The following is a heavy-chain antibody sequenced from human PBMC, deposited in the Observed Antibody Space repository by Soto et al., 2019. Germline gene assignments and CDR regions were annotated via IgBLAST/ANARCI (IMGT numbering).Heavy chain of an antibody. CDR2: INPSGGST. CDR1: GYTFTSDY. J-gene: IGHJ4*02. Sequence: QVQLVQSGAEVKKPGASVKVSCKASGYTFTSDYMHWVRQAPGQVLEWMGIINPSGGSTSYAQKFKGVGIKTSDTSTTRVYMELSSLRSEDKAVYYCAREPYYYYSSGYPLTIGWGDYWGQGTPVTDSS. V-gene: IGHV1-46*01. CDR3: AREPYYYYSSGYPLTIGWGDY. D-gene: IGHD3-22*01.